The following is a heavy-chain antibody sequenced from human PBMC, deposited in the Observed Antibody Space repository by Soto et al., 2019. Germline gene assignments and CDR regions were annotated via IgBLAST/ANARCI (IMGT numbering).Heavy chain of an antibody. V-gene: IGHV4-30-2*01. D-gene: IGHD3-22*01. J-gene: IGHJ4*02. CDR3: ARGAPVVNDY. Sequence: SETLSLTCAVSGGSISSGGYSLSWIRQPPGKGLEWIGYIYHSGSTYYNPSLKSRVTISVDRSKNQFSLKLSSVTAADTAVYYCARGAPVVNDYWGQGTLVTVSS. CDR1: GGSISSGGYS. CDR2: IYHSGST.